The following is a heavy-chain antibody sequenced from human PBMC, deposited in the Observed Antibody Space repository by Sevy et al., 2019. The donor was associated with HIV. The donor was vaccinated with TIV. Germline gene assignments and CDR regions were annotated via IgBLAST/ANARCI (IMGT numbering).Heavy chain of an antibody. Sequence: ASVKVSCKASGYTFTGYYMYWVRQAPGQGLEWMGWINPNRGGTNYVQKFQGRVTMTRDTSISPAYVERTKLRSDDTAVYYGARVKDCSSTSCPYGFDFWGQGTLVTVSS. CDR2: INPNRGGT. V-gene: IGHV1-2*02. J-gene: IGHJ4*02. D-gene: IGHD2-2*01. CDR3: ARVKDCSSTSCPYGFDF. CDR1: GYTFTGYY.